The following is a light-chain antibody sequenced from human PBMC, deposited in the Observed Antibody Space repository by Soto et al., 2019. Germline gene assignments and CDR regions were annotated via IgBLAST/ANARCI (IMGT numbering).Light chain of an antibody. CDR3: QQYGSSPWT. V-gene: IGKV3-20*01. J-gene: IGKJ1*01. Sequence: ELVFTQSPGTLSLSPGERATLSCRASQSVSNSYLAWYQQKPGQAPRLLIYGASSRATGIPDRFSGSGSGTDFTLTISRXEPEDFAVYYCQQYGSSPWTFGQGTKVDIK. CDR1: QSVSNSY. CDR2: GAS.